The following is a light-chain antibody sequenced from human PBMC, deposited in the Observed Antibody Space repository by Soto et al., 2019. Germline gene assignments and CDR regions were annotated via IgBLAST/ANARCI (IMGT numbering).Light chain of an antibody. CDR3: QQYYDLLT. V-gene: IGKV4-1*01. Sequence: DIVMTKSPGSLAVSLGERATINCRSSQSVLYSSNNKDYIAWYQQKPGQPPRLLIYWASTRASGVTDRFSGGGSGTDFTLTISSLQAEDVAVYYCQQYYDLLTFGGGTKVEIK. J-gene: IGKJ4*01. CDR2: WAS. CDR1: QSVLYSSNNKDY.